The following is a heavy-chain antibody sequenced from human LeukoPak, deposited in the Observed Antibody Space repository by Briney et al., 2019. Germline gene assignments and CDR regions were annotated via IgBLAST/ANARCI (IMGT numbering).Heavy chain of an antibody. CDR3: ARGELGDSSGFSFFDY. V-gene: IGHV1-69*05. Sequence: LVPVSCKASRGILSSYGISWVRQAPGQGLEWMGGDIAIFGRVEYGQKFQGRATITTDESTSTAYMELSSLTSEDTGVYYCARGELGDSSGFSFFDYWGQGTLVTVSS. CDR1: RGILSSYG. J-gene: IGHJ4*02. D-gene: IGHD3-22*01. CDR2: DIAIFGRV.